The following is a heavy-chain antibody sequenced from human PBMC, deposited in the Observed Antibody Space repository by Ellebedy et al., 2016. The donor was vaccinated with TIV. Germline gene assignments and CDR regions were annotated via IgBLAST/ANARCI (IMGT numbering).Heavy chain of an antibody. CDR3: ARDGSEWSRDY. CDR2: IDFSGTGT. D-gene: IGHD3-3*01. Sequence: GESLKISXAASGFSFSTYTMNWVRQAPGKGLEWVATIDFSGTGTYYADSVKGRFIISRDNTKNSLFLQMNSLGVEDTAVYYCARDGSEWSRDYWGQGTLVTVSS. J-gene: IGHJ4*02. CDR1: GFSFSTYT. V-gene: IGHV3-21*06.